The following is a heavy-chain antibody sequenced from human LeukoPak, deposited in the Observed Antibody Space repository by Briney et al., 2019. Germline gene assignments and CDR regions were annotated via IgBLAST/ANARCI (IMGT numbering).Heavy chain of an antibody. J-gene: IGHJ4*02. Sequence: GGSLRLSCAVSGLTSSRYWMSWVRQAPGKGLEWVGNIKQDGSEKYYVASVKGRFTICRDNAKKSLYLQMNSVRAEDTAVYYWARERWLQSSSFDYWGQGTLGTVSS. CDR3: ARERWLQSSSFDY. V-gene: IGHV3-7*03. D-gene: IGHD5-24*01. CDR2: IKQDGSEK. CDR1: GLTSSRYW.